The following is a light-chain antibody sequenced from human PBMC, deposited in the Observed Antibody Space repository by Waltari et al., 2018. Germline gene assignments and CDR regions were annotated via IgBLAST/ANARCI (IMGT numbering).Light chain of an antibody. V-gene: IGLV1-40*01. J-gene: IGLJ2*01. Sequence: QSVLTQPPSVSVAPGQRVTNHCTGRRSNMGAGYDGTWYQHLPGTAPKVLIYGDSLRPSVVPDRFSGSKSGSSASLAITGLQAEDEADYYCQAFDRSLNGVVFGGGTKLTVL. CDR3: QAFDRSLNGVV. CDR2: GDS. CDR1: RSNMGAGYD.